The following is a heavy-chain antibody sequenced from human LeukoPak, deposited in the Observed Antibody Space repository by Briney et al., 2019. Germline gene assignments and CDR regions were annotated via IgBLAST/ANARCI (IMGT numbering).Heavy chain of an antibody. CDR2: ISLTGLT. D-gene: IGHD2-8*01. Sequence: PSETLSLTCTVSLDSTTSNFWSWVRQPPGQGLEWIGEISLTGLTHYNPSLESRVTVSLDKSKNQLSLNLTSVTAADTAVYYCSRENGAFSPFGYWGQGTLVTVLS. CDR1: LDSTTSNF. CDR3: SRENGAFSPFGY. V-gene: IGHV4-4*02. J-gene: IGHJ4*02.